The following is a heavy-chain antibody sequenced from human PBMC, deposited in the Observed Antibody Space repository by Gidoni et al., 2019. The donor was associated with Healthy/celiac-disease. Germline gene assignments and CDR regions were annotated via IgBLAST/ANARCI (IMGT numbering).Heavy chain of an antibody. CDR3: VKVAGRLSDWYFDL. CDR1: GFTFRRYA. CDR2: ISSNGGST. J-gene: IGHJ2*01. Sequence: EVQLVESGGGLVQPGWSLRLSCPASGFTFRRYAMHWVRQAPEKGLEYVAAISSNGGSTYYADSVKGRFTISRDNSKNTLYLQMSSLRAEDTAVYYCVKVAGRLSDWYFDLWGRGTLVTVSS. V-gene: IGHV3-64D*08. D-gene: IGHD6-25*01.